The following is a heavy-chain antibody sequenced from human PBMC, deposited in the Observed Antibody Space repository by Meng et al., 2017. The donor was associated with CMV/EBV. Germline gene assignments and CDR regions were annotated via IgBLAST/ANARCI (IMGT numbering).Heavy chain of an antibody. CDR2: ISYDGSNK. CDR3: AREDACY. J-gene: IGHJ4*02. V-gene: IGHV3-30-3*01. Sequence: QVQLVESGGAVVQPGRSLRLSCAASGFTFSSYAMHWVRQAPGKGLEWVAVISYDGSNKYYADSVKGRFTISRDNSKNTLYLQMNSLRAEDTAVYYCAREDACYWGQGTLVTVSS. CDR1: GFTFSSYA.